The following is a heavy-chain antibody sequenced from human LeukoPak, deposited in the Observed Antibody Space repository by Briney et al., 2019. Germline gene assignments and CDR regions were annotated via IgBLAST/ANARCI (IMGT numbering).Heavy chain of an antibody. CDR1: GGSFSGYY. D-gene: IGHD6-6*01. Sequence: PSETLSLTCAVDGGSFSGYYWSWIRQPPGKGLEWIGEINHSGSTNYNPSLKSRVTISVDASKNQFSLKLSSVTAADTAVYYCASSWDIAARRPLDYWGQGTLVTVSS. V-gene: IGHV4-34*01. J-gene: IGHJ4*02. CDR3: ASSWDIAARRPLDY. CDR2: INHSGST.